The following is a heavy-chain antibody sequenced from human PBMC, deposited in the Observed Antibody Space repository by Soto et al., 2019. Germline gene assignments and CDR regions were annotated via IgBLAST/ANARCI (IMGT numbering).Heavy chain of an antibody. V-gene: IGHV3-73*01. CDR2: IRSKPNNYAT. Sequence: EVQLVESGGGLVQPGGSLKLSCVASGFTFSGSAMHWVRQASGKGLEWVGRIRSKPNNYATTYAASVKGRFTISRDDSKNTAYLQMDSLETEDTAVYYCTRYSKSWTWHFDRWGRGTLVTVSS. D-gene: IGHD4-4*01. CDR1: GFTFSGSA. CDR3: TRYSKSWTWHFDR. J-gene: IGHJ2*01.